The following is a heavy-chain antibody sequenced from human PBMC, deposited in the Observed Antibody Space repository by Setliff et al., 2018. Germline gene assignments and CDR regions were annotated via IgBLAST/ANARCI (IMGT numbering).Heavy chain of an antibody. Sequence: SETLSLTCAVYGGSFSGYYWSWIRQPPGKGLEWIGEINHSGSTNYNPSLKSRVTISVDTSENQFSLKLRSVTAADTAVYYCAGVRKGYSGYDFGDYWGQGTLVTVSS. D-gene: IGHD5-12*01. CDR3: AGVRKGYSGYDFGDY. CDR1: GGSFSGYY. CDR2: INHSGST. J-gene: IGHJ4*02. V-gene: IGHV4-34*01.